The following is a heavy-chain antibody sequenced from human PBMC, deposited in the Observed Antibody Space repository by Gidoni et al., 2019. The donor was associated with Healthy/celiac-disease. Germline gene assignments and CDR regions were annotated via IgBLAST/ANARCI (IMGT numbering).Heavy chain of an antibody. J-gene: IGHJ4*02. D-gene: IGHD6-19*01. CDR3: TRGIKAVAGPGDY. V-gene: IGHV3-49*05. CDR2: IRSKAYGGTT. CDR1: GFTFGDYA. Sequence: EVQLVESGGGLVKPGRSLRLSCTASGFTFGDYAMSWFRQAPGKGLEWVGFIRSKAYGGTTEYAASVKGRFTISRDDSKSIAYLQMNSLKTEDTAVYYCTRGIKAVAGPGDYWGQGTLVTVSS.